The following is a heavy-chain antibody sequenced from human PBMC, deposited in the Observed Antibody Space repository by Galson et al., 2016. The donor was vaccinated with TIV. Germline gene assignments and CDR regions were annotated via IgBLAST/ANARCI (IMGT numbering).Heavy chain of an antibody. CDR1: GYSFSSYS. D-gene: IGHD3-3*01. J-gene: IGHJ3*02. Sequence: SVKVSCKASGYSFSSYSVTWVRQAPGQGLEWMGRIIPVFDTENYAQRFQGRVTITVDKSTNTAYMELTRLTSEDTAVFYCARRKGWSDQEGDALDIWGQGTMVTVSS. CDR3: ARRKGWSDQEGDALDI. V-gene: IGHV1-69*08. CDR2: IIPVFDTE.